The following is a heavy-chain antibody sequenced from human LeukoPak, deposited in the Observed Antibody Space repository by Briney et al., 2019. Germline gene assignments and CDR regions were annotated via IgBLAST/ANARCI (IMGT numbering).Heavy chain of an antibody. CDR2: ISAYNGNT. CDR3: ARDRRPYYYDSSGLNNFDY. D-gene: IGHD3-22*01. Sequence: ASVKVSCKASGYAFISYGISWVRQAPGQGLEWMGWISAYNGNTNYVQKLQGSVTMTTDTSTSTAYMELRSLRSDDTAVYYCARDRRPYYYDSSGLNNFDYWGQGTLVTVSS. CDR1: GYAFISYG. V-gene: IGHV1-18*01. J-gene: IGHJ4*02.